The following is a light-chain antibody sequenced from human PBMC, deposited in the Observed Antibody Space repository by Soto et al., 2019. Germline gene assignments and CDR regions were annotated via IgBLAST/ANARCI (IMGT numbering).Light chain of an antibody. J-gene: IGKJ2*01. V-gene: IGKV3-11*01. CDR2: DTS. Sequence: IVLTKSPDTLSLSPGERAANSCRASQSVSAYLAWYQQKPGLPPRLLMYDTSNRATGVPARFSGTGYGTHFTLTIDSLEPEDFAVYYCQQRSTWPPDFGQGTKLE. CDR3: QQRSTWPPD. CDR1: QSVSAY.